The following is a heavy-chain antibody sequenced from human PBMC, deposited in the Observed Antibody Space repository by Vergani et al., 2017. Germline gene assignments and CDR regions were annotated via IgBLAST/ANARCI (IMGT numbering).Heavy chain of an antibody. CDR2: IYSGGST. J-gene: IGHJ4*02. D-gene: IGHD5-12*01. V-gene: IGHV3-NL1*01. Sequence: QVQLVESGGGVVQPGRSLRLSCAASGFTFSSYAMHWFRQAPGKGLEWVSVIYSGGSTYYADSVKGRFTISRDNSKNTLYLQMNSLRAEDTAVYYCASGGGYDFGLFDYWGQGTLVTVSA. CDR1: GFTFSSYA. CDR3: ASGGGYDFGLFDY.